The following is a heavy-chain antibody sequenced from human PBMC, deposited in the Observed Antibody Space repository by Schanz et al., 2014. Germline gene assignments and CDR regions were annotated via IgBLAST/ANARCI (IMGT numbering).Heavy chain of an antibody. Sequence: QVQLVQSGAEVKKPGASVKVSCKTSGYAFSDYGITWVRQAPGQGLEWIGWISAYNGNTNYAQKVQGRRSMTTDTSTSTAYMELRSLRSDDTDVYYCARGGYSSGWYDRDIAHFDYWGQGTLVTVSS. CDR3: ARGGYSSGWYDRDIAHFDY. CDR1: GYAFSDYG. V-gene: IGHV1-18*01. CDR2: ISAYNGNT. J-gene: IGHJ4*02. D-gene: IGHD6-19*01.